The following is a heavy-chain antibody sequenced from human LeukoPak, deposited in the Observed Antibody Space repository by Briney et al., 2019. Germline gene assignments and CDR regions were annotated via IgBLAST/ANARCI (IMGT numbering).Heavy chain of an antibody. J-gene: IGHJ4*02. CDR2: IYYSGGT. CDR1: GGSISSYY. V-gene: IGHV4-59*01. Sequence: SETLSLTCTVSGGSISSYYWSWIRQPPGKGLEWIGYIYYSGGTNYNPSLKSRVTISVDTSKNQFSLKLSSVTAADTAVYYCARGEIAAAFDYWGQGTLVTVSS. D-gene: IGHD6-13*01. CDR3: ARGEIAAAFDY.